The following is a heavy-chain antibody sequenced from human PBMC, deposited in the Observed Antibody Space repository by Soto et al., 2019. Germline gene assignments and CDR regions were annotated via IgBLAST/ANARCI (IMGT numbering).Heavy chain of an antibody. CDR2: ISAYNGNT. J-gene: IGHJ5*02. Sequence: ASVKVSCRASGYRFTSYGISWVRQAPGQGLEWMGWISAYNGNTNYAQKLQGRVTMTTDTSTSTAYMGLRSLRSDDTAVYYCARVTVTMVRGVSPRFDPWGQGTLVTVSS. CDR3: ARVTVTMVRGVSPRFDP. CDR1: GYRFTSYG. D-gene: IGHD3-10*01. V-gene: IGHV1-18*01.